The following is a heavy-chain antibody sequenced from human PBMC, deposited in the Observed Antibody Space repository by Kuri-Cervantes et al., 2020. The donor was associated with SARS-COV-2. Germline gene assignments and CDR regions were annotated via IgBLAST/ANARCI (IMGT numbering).Heavy chain of an antibody. V-gene: IGHV3-23*01. D-gene: IGHD6-19*01. CDR3: AKVGTSIAVSGRFDY. CDR1: GFTFSSYA. CDR2: ISASGAST. Sequence: GGSLRLSCAASGFTFSSYAMSWVRQAPGKGLEWVSVISASGASTYYADSVKGRFTISRDNPKNTLYLQMNSLRAEDTAVYYCAKVGTSIAVSGRFDYWGQGTLVTVSS. J-gene: IGHJ4*02.